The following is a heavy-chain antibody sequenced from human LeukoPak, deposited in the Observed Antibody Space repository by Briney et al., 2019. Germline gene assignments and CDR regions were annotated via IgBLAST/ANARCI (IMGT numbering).Heavy chain of an antibody. D-gene: IGHD5-18*01. CDR2: INPNSGGT. V-gene: IGHV1-2*02. Sequence: ASVKVSCKASGYTFTGYYMHRVRQAPGQGLEWMGWINPNSGGTNYAQKFQGRVTMTRDTSISTAYMELSRLRSDDTAVYYCARDRGYSYGYSLDYWGQGTLVTVSS. CDR1: GYTFTGYY. CDR3: ARDRGYSYGYSLDY. J-gene: IGHJ4*02.